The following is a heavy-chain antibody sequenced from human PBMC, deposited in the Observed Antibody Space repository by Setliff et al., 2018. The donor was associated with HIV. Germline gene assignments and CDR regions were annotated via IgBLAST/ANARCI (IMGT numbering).Heavy chain of an antibody. Sequence: SETLSLTCAVSGGSICSGGYSWSWIRQPPGKGLEWIGYIYHSGSTYYNPSLMSRVTISVDRSKNQFSLKLSSVTAADTAVYYCARGSLKLGELSSNPDASDIWGQGTMVTVSS. V-gene: IGHV4-30-2*01. CDR1: GGSICSGGYS. J-gene: IGHJ3*02. CDR2: IYHSGST. D-gene: IGHD3-16*02. CDR3: ARGSLKLGELSSNPDASDI.